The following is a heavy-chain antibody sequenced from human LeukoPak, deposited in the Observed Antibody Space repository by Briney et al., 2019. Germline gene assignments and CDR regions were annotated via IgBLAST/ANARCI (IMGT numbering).Heavy chain of an antibody. J-gene: IGHJ3*02. CDR1: GYSFTSYC. CDR3: GRLRSVTYCGGDCYPYDAFDI. Sequence: GESLKISCKVSGYSFTSYCMGWLRQMPGEGLEWMGIIYPGDSDTRYSPSFLGEGTISVDKSISSSYLQRRSLKASETAMYYCGRLRSVTYCGGDCYPYDAFDIWGQGTMVTVSS. D-gene: IGHD2-21*02. CDR2: IYPGDSDT. V-gene: IGHV5-51*01.